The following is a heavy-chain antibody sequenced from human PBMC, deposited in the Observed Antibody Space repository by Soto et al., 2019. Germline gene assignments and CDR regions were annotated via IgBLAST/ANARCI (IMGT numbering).Heavy chain of an antibody. D-gene: IGHD2-15*01. CDR2: IYYSGNT. CDR3: ARVEYTGGIFYPFDY. CDR1: GGSINSHH. Sequence: SETLSLTCTVSGGSINSHHWSWIRQPPGKGLEWIGYIYYSGNTNYNPSLKSRVTISVDTSKNQFSLKLSPMIAADTAVYYCARVEYTGGIFYPFDYWGQGVLDTVSS. J-gene: IGHJ4*02. V-gene: IGHV4-59*11.